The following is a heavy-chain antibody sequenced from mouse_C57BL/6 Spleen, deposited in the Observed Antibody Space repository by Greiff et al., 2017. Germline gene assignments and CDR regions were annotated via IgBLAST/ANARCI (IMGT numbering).Heavy chain of an antibody. CDR3: AFERRYAMDY. CDR1: GYAFSSSW. J-gene: IGHJ4*01. V-gene: IGHV1-82*01. CDR2: IYPGDGDT. D-gene: IGHD2-12*01. Sequence: QVQLQQSGPELVKPGASVKISCKASGYAFSSSWMNWVKQRPGKGLEWIGRIYPGDGDTNYNGKFKGKATLTADKSSSTAYMQLSSLTSEDSAVYFCAFERRYAMDYWGQGTSVTVSS.